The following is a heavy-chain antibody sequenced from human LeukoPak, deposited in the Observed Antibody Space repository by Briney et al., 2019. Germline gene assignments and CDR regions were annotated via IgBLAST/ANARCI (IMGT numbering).Heavy chain of an antibody. D-gene: IGHD1-1*01. CDR2: IYYSGST. J-gene: IGHJ6*03. Sequence: SETLSLTCTVSGGSISSYYWSWIRQPPGKGLEWIGYIYYSGSTNYNPSLKSRVTISVDTSKNQFSLKLSSVTAADTAVYYCARDLGGRYNHYMDVWGKGTTVTVSS. V-gene: IGHV4-59*01. CDR1: GGSISSYY. CDR3: ARDLGGRYNHYMDV.